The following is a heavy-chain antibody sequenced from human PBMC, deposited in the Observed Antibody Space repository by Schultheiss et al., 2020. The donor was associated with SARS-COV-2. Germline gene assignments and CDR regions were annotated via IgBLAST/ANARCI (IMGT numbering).Heavy chain of an antibody. CDR2: IDYSGRI. V-gene: IGHV4-30-4*08. D-gene: IGHD3-3*01. J-gene: IGHJ4*02. Sequence: SETLSLTCAVSGGSISNNGPFWGWIRQPPGKGLEWIGYIDYSGRIFYNPSLKSRLTISVDTSKNQFSLKFTSLTAADTAIYYCARGNDFVYFFDSWGQGTLVTVSS. CDR3: ARGNDFVYFFDS. CDR1: GGSISNNGPF.